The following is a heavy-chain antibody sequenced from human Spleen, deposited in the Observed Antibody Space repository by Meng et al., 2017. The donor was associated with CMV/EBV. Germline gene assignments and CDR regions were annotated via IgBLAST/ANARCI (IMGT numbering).Heavy chain of an antibody. V-gene: IGHV4-4*07. CDR3: ARDYPSMIGFWRRMNWFDP. Sequence: QVRLEESGPRVVEPAETLSLTCTVSGGSISSYYWSWIRQPAGKGLEWIGRIYTSGSTNYNPSLKSRVTMSVDTSKNQFSLKLSSVTAADTAVYYCARDYPSMIGFWRRMNWFDPWGQGTLVTVSS. CDR2: IYTSGST. D-gene: IGHD3-22*01. CDR1: GGSISSYY. J-gene: IGHJ5*02.